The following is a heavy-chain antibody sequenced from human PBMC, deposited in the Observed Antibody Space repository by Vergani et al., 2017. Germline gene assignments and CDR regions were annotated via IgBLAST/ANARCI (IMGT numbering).Heavy chain of an antibody. CDR2: ISSSSSYI. J-gene: IGHJ4*02. D-gene: IGHD3-10*01. Sequence: EVQLVESGGGLVKPGGSLRLSCAASGFTFSSYSMNWVRQAPGKGLEWVSSISSSSSYIYYADSVKGRFTISRDNAKNSLYLQMNSLRAEDTAVYYCARSVRRSGSYLDYWGQGTLVTVSS. CDR1: GFTFSSYS. V-gene: IGHV3-21*01. CDR3: ARSVRRSGSYLDY.